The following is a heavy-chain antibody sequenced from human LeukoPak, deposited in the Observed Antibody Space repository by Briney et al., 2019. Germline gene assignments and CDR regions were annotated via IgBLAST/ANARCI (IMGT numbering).Heavy chain of an antibody. D-gene: IGHD3-16*01. Sequence: SETLSLTCTVSGGSISSYYWSWIRQPAGKGLEWIGRIYTSGSTNYNPSLKSRVTMSVDTSKNQFSLKLSSVTAADTAVYYCARLGPPAYYYYYMDVWGKGTTVTISS. V-gene: IGHV4-4*07. J-gene: IGHJ6*03. CDR1: GGSISSYY. CDR3: ARLGPPAYYYYYMDV. CDR2: IYTSGST.